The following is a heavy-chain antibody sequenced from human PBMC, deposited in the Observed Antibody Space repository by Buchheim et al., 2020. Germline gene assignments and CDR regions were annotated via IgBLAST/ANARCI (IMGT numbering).Heavy chain of an antibody. V-gene: IGHV3-11*05. J-gene: IGHJ6*03. CDR2: ISSSSTYT. Sequence: QVQLVESGGGMVKPGGSLRLSCAASGFTFSDYYLTWIRQAPGKGLEWVLYISSSSTYTDYADSVRGRFTISRDNAKNSLYLQMNSLRAEDTAVYYCASPSRGYFYYLDVWGQGTT. CDR1: GFTFSDYY. CDR3: ASPSRGYFYYLDV. D-gene: IGHD3-10*01.